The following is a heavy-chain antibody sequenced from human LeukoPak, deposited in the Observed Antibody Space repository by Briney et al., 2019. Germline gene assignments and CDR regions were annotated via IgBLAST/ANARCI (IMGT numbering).Heavy chain of an antibody. Sequence: PSETLSLTCTVSGGSISSYYWSWIRQPPGKGLEWIGYIYYSGSTNYNPSLKSRVTILVDTSKNQFSLKLSSVIAADTAVYYCARDYYGSGSYYRGFDYWGQGILVTVSS. CDR3: ARDYYGSGSYYRGFDY. D-gene: IGHD3-10*01. CDR2: IYYSGST. V-gene: IGHV4-59*01. J-gene: IGHJ4*02. CDR1: GGSISSYY.